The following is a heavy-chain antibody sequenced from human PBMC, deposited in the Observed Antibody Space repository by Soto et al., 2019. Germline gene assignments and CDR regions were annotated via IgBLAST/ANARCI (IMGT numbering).Heavy chain of an antibody. CDR2: IYHSGST. D-gene: IGHD4-17*01. CDR3: ARVSMTKVVGWFDP. V-gene: IGHV4-30-2*01. Sequence: LSLTCAVSGGSISSGGYSWSWIRHPPVKGLEWIGYIYHSGSTYYNPSLKSRVTISVDRSKNQFSLKLSSVTAADTAVYYCARVSMTKVVGWFDPWGQGTLVTVSS. J-gene: IGHJ5*02. CDR1: GGSISSGGYS.